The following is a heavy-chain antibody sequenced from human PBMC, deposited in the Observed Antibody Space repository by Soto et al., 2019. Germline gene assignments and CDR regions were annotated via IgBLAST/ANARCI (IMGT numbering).Heavy chain of an antibody. D-gene: IGHD2-15*01. J-gene: IGHJ4*02. Sequence: QLQLVQSGAEVKKPGASVKVSFKASGYTFTSYYMHWVRQAPGQGLEWIGMINPTGGSTSYAQKFQGRVTMTRDTSTSTVYMELSSLRSEDTAVYYCARGNPGVVDFWGQGTLVTVSS. V-gene: IGHV1-46*01. CDR3: ARGNPGVVDF. CDR2: INPTGGST. CDR1: GYTFTSYY.